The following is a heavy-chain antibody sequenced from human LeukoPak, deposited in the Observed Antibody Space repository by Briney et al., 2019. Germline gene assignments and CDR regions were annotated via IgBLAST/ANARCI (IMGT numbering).Heavy chain of an antibody. J-gene: IGHJ4*02. CDR2: ISWNSGSI. CDR1: GFTFDDYA. V-gene: IGHV3-9*01. Sequence: PGGSLRLSCAASGFTFDDYAMHWDRQAPGKGLEWVSGISWNSGSIGYADSVKGRFTISRDNAKNSLYLQMNSLRAEDTALYYCAIHLVGATIWGQGTLVTVSS. CDR3: AIHLVGATI. D-gene: IGHD1-26*01.